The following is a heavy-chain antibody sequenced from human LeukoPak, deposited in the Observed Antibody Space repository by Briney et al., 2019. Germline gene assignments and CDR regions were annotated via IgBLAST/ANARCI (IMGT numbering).Heavy chain of an antibody. Sequence: GASVKVSCKASGGTFSSYAISWVRQAPGQGPEWMGGIIPIFGTANYAQKFQGRVTITADESTSTAYMELSSLRSEDTAVYYCASRAYCGGDCYLDYWGQGTLVTVSS. J-gene: IGHJ4*02. V-gene: IGHV1-69*13. CDR3: ASRAYCGGDCYLDY. CDR1: GGTFSSYA. D-gene: IGHD2-21*02. CDR2: IIPIFGTA.